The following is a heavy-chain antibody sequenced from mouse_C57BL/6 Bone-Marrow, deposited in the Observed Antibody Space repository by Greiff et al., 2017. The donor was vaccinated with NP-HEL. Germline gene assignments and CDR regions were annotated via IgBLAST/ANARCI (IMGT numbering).Heavy chain of an antibody. CDR1: GYTFTSYW. D-gene: IGHD3-2*02. Sequence: QVQLKQPGAELVKPGASVKLSCKASGYTFTSYWMHWVKQRPGRGLEWIGRIDPNSGGTKYNEKFKSKATLTVDKPSSSTYMQRSILTSEDSAVYYCARWGDGSGHFGYWGQGTTLTVSS. J-gene: IGHJ2*01. CDR2: IDPNSGGT. CDR3: ARWGDGSGHFGY. V-gene: IGHV1-72*01.